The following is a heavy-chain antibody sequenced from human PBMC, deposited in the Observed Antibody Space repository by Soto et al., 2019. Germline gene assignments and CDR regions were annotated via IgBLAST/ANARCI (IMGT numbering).Heavy chain of an antibody. J-gene: IGHJ3*02. Sequence: KVSRKSSGGPFSRYCMNWARQAPGQGREWMGRIIPIFGTTNYAQTFQGRVTITADESTSTAYMELSSLRSEDTAVYYCASQYYYDSSGDGGYFDIWGQGTMVTVSS. CDR3: ASQYYYDSSGDGGYFDI. CDR1: GGPFSRYC. V-gene: IGHV1-69*15. CDR2: IIPIFGTT. D-gene: IGHD3-22*01.